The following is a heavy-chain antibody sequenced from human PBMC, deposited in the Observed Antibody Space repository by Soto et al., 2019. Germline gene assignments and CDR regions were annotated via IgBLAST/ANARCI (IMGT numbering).Heavy chain of an antibody. Sequence: PSETLSLTCAVYGGSFSGYYWIWIRQPPGKGLEWIGEINHSGSTNYNPSLKSRVTISVDTSKNQFSLKLSSVTAADTAVYYCARGKSTNQWFGELFGYFQHWGQGTLVTVSS. CDR3: ARGKSTNQWFGELFGYFQH. D-gene: IGHD3-10*01. CDR1: GGSFSGYY. J-gene: IGHJ1*01. CDR2: INHSGST. V-gene: IGHV4-34*01.